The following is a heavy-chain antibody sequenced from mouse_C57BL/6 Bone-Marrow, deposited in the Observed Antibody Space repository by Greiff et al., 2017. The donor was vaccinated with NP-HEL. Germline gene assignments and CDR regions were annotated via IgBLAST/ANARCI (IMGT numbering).Heavy chain of an antibody. V-gene: IGHV1-81*01. J-gene: IGHJ3*01. CDR2: IYPRSGNT. Sequence: VQLQQSGAELARPGASVKLSCKASGYTFTSYGISWVKQRTGQGLEWIGEIYPRSGNTYYNEKVKGKATLTADKSSSTAYMELRSLTSEDSAVSFGKGGGPRFAYWGQGTLVTVSA. CDR3: KGGGPRFAY. CDR1: GYTFTSYG.